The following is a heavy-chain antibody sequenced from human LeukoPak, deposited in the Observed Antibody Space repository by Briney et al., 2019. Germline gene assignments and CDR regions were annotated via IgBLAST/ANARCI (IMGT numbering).Heavy chain of an antibody. Sequence: PSETLSLTCTVSGGSFSGDGNYWSWIRQPPGKGLEWIAYRYYSGSTYYNPSLKSRVTMSADTSKNQLSLKLSSVTAADTAVYYCAGPYYYDSRIDPWGQGILVTVSS. J-gene: IGHJ5*02. CDR3: AGPYYYDSRIDP. CDR1: GGSFSGDGNY. CDR2: RYYSGST. V-gene: IGHV4-30-4*01. D-gene: IGHD3-22*01.